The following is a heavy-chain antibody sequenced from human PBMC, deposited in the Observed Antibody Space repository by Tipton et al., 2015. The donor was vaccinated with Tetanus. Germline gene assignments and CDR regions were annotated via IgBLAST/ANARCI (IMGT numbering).Heavy chain of an antibody. CDR1: GYTFNRYG. CDR2: ISPYNGNT. J-gene: IGHJ4*02. V-gene: IGHV1-18*01. D-gene: IGHD3-10*01. CDR3: SRDYYHSGSYYFDY. Sequence: QLVQSGAEVKKPGASVKVSCKASGYTFNRYGLTWVRQAPGQGPEWMGWISPYNGNTNYAQKLQGRVTITIDTSTSTAYIELRSLRSDDTAVYYCSRDYYHSGSYYFDYWGQGTLITVSS.